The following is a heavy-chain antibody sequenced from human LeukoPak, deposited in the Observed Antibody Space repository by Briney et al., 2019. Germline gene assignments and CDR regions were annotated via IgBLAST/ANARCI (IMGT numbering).Heavy chain of an antibody. CDR2: ISGSGGST. CDR1: EFTFSSYG. CDR3: ARDPNGDYIGTFDM. D-gene: IGHD4-17*01. V-gene: IGHV3-23*01. J-gene: IGHJ3*02. Sequence: PGGSLRLSCAASEFTFSSYGMSWVRQAPGKGLEWVPSISGSGGSTQYADSVQGRFATSRDNSKNTLYLQMNGLRAEDAAVYFCARDPNGDYIGTFDMWGRGTMVSVSS.